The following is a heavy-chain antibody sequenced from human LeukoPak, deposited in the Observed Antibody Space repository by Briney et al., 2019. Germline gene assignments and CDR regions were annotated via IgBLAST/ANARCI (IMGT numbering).Heavy chain of an antibody. CDR3: ARDLRYFDWLLYGDPSDY. V-gene: IGHV3-11*01. J-gene: IGHJ4*02. Sequence: PGGSLRLSCAASGFTFSDYYMSWIRQAPGKGLEWVSYISSSGSTIYYADSVKGRFTISRDNAKNSLYLQMNSLRAEDTAVYYCARDLRYFDWLLYGDPSDYCGQGTLVTVSS. CDR1: GFTFSDYY. D-gene: IGHD3-9*01. CDR2: ISSSGSTI.